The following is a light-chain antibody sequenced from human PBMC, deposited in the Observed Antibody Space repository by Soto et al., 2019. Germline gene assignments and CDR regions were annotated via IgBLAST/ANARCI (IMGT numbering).Light chain of an antibody. CDR1: QSVRTN. J-gene: IGKJ1*01. Sequence: EIVMTQSPETLSVSLGERVIVSCRASQSVRTNLAWYQQKPGQAPRLLIYGASSRATGIPDRFSGSGSGTDFTLTISRLDPEDFAVYYCQQYGSSPLTFGQGTKVDI. CDR3: QQYGSSPLT. CDR2: GAS. V-gene: IGKV3-20*01.